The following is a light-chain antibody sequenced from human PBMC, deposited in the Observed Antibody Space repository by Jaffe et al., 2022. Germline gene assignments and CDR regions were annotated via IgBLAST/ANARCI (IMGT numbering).Light chain of an antibody. CDR2: AAS. V-gene: IGKV1-27*01. J-gene: IGKJ4*01. Sequence: DIQMTQSPSSLSASVGDRVTITCRASQGISNYLAWYQQKPGKVPKLLIYAASTLQSGVPSRFSGSGSGTDFTLTISSLQPEDVATYYCQKYNIPGTFGGGTKVEIK. CDR1: QGISNY. CDR3: QKYNIPGT.